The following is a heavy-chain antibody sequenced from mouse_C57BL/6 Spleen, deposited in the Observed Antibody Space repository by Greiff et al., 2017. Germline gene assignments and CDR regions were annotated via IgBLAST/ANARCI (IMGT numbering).Heavy chain of an antibody. CDR1: GYTFTDYE. V-gene: IGHV1-15*01. J-gene: IGHJ4*01. CDR2: IDPETGGT. Sequence: VQLQQSGAELVRPGASVTLSCKASGYTFTDYEMHWVKQTPVHGLEWIGAIDPETGGTAYNQKFKGKAILTADKSSSTAYMELRSLTSEDSAVYYCTRWEGYDYSHDWGKGTSVTVAS. D-gene: IGHD2-4*01. CDR3: TRWEGYDYSHD.